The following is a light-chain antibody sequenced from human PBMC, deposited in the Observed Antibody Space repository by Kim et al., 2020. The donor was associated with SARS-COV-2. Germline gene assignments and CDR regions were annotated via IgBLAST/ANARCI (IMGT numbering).Light chain of an antibody. CDR2: KAS. Sequence: SASAGDRVTITCRASQSVREWLACYQQKPGKAPGLLIYKASNLEAGVPSRFSGSGSGTEFTLTIDSLRPEDFATYYCQQYSEYSYTFGQGTKLEI. CDR3: QQYSEYSYT. J-gene: IGKJ2*01. V-gene: IGKV1-5*03. CDR1: QSVREW.